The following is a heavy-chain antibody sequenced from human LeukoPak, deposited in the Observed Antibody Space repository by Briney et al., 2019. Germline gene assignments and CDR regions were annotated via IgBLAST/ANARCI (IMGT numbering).Heavy chain of an antibody. CDR3: ARGGDSSGYYYDYYYYYGMDV. Sequence: PSETLSLTCTVSGGSISSGDYYWSWIRQPPGKGLEWTGYIYYSGSTYYNPSLRSRVTISVDTSKNQFSLKLSSVTAADTAVYYCARGGDSSGYYYDYYYYYGMDVWGKGTTVTVSS. V-gene: IGHV4-30-4*01. D-gene: IGHD3-22*01. J-gene: IGHJ6*04. CDR2: IYYSGST. CDR1: GGSISSGDYY.